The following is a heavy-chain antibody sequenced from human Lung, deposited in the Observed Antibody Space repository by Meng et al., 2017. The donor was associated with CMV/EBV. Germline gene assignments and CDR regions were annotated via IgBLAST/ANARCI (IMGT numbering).Heavy chain of an antibody. J-gene: IGHJ6*02. CDR1: GFTFSSYA. CDR2: IRFDGTNK. Sequence: GESXKISCAASGFTFSSYAMHWVRQAPGKGLEWVSNIRFDGTNKYHADSVKGRFTISRDNSKNTLYLQMNSLRAEDTAVYYCAKGVDSSVTYAMDFWGQGXTVTVSS. D-gene: IGHD3-22*01. CDR3: AKGVDSSVTYAMDF. V-gene: IGHV3-30*02.